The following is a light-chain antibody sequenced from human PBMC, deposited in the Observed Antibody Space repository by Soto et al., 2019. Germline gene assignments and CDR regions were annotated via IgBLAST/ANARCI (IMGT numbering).Light chain of an antibody. CDR3: QQYNPFPWT. V-gene: IGKV1D-8*03. CDR2: DAS. Sequence: VIWMTQSPSLLSASTGDRVTITCRMSQGSSNHLAWYQQKPGKGPKVLIYDASTLQGGVPSRFSGSGSGTDFTLTISGLQSEDFATYYCQQYNPFPWTFGQGTKVEIK. CDR1: QGSSNH. J-gene: IGKJ1*01.